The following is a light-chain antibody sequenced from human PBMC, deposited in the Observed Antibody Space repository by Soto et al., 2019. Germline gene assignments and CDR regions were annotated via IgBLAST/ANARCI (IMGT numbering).Light chain of an antibody. J-gene: IGKJ1*01. CDR3: QQYNNWPLWT. CDR1: QGVGTD. V-gene: IGKV1-17*01. CDR2: DVS. Sequence: DIQMTQSPSSLSASVGDRVTITCRASQGVGTDLGWYQQKPGKAPERLIYDVSSLQGGVPSRFSGSGSGTEFTLTISSLQPEDFAVYYCQQYNNWPLWTFGQGTKVEIK.